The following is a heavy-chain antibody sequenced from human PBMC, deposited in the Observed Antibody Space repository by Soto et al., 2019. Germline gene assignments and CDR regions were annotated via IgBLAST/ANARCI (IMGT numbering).Heavy chain of an antibody. V-gene: IGHV3-15*01. CDR1: GFTFSNAW. Sequence: EVQLVESGGGLVKPGGSLRLSCAASGFTFSNAWMSWVRQAPGKGLEWVGRIKSKTDGGTTDYAAPVKGRFTISRDDSKNTLYLQMNSLKTEDTAVYYCTTNSAQWLPFDAFDIWGQGTMVTVSS. CDR2: IKSKTDGGTT. D-gene: IGHD6-19*01. CDR3: TTNSAQWLPFDAFDI. J-gene: IGHJ3*02.